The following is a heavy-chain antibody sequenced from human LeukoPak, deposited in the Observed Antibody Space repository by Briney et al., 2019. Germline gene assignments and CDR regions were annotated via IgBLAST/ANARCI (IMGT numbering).Heavy chain of an antibody. Sequence: PSETLSLTCTVSGGSISSSSYYWGWIRQPPGKGREWIGYMYYSGNTNYNPSLKSRVTISVDPSKNQFSLRLNSVTAADTAVYYCARDPDGSANWGQGTLVTVSS. CDR2: MYYSGNT. CDR3: ARDPDGSAN. D-gene: IGHD3-10*01. J-gene: IGHJ4*02. CDR1: GGSISSSSYY. V-gene: IGHV4-61*05.